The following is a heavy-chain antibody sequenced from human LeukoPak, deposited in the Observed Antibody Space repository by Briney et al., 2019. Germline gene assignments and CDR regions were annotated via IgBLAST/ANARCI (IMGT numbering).Heavy chain of an antibody. CDR1: GGSFSGYY. CDR2: INHSGST. V-gene: IGHV4-34*01. D-gene: IGHD3-10*01. Sequence: SETLSLTCAVYGGSFSGYYWSWIRQPPGKGLEWIGEINHSGSTNYNPSLKSRVTISVDTSKNQFSLKLSSVTAADTAVYYCASTSTRWWLEGSGSYYSWGQGTLVTVSS. CDR3: ASTSTRWWLEGSGSYYS. J-gene: IGHJ5*02.